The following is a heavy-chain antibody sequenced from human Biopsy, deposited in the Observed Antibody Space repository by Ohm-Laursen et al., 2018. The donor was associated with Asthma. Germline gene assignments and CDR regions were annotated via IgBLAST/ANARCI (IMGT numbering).Heavy chain of an antibody. CDR3: ARGYSGSDRIVYYYSGLEV. CDR2: LIPVLGTP. D-gene: IGHD5-12*01. V-gene: IGHV1-69*01. J-gene: IGHJ6*02. CDR1: GDSFSNYA. Sequence: ASSVKVSCKASGDSFSNYAISWVRQAPGQGLEWMGGLIPVLGTPDHAQMFEGRVTITADESTSTAYMELSSLNSEDTAVYYCARGYSGSDRIVYYYSGLEVWGQGTTVTVSS.